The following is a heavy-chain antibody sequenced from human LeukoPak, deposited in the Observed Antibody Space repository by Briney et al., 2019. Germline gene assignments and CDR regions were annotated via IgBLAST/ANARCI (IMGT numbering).Heavy chain of an antibody. CDR3: ARVPLLPNWFDP. J-gene: IGHJ5*02. V-gene: IGHV1-2*02. Sequence: ASVKVSCKASGYTFTGYYMHWVREAPGQGLEWMGWINPNSGGTNYAQKFQGRVTMTRDTSISTAYMELSRLRSDDTAVYYCARVPLLPNWFDPWGQGTLVTVSS. CDR1: GYTFTGYY. D-gene: IGHD3-22*01. CDR2: INPNSGGT.